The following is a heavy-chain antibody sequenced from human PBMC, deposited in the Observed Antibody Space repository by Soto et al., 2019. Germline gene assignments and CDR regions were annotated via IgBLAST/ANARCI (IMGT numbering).Heavy chain of an antibody. V-gene: IGHV3-30*18. D-gene: IGHD6-13*01. CDR3: AKDQGQQLVLSGWFDP. CDR2: ISYDGSNK. Sequence: QVQLVESGGGVVQPGRSLRLSCAASGFTFSSYGMHWVRQAPGKGLEWVAVISYDGSNKYYADSVKGRFTISRDNSKNTLYLHMNSLKAEDTAVYYCAKDQGQQLVLSGWFDPWGQGTLVTVSS. J-gene: IGHJ5*02. CDR1: GFTFSSYG.